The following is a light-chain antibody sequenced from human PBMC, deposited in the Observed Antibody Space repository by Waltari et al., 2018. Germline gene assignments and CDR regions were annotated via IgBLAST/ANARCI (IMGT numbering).Light chain of an antibody. Sequence: QSALTQPASVSGSPGQSITISCTRSTTDVGAYDFVAWYQQHPGKAPQLMVFDVTHRPSGISNRFSGSKSGDTASLTISGLQAEDEAYYYCSSYTTTNTFVFGTGTNVTVV. CDR3: SSYTTTNTFV. CDR1: TTDVGAYDF. V-gene: IGLV2-14*01. J-gene: IGLJ1*01. CDR2: DVT.